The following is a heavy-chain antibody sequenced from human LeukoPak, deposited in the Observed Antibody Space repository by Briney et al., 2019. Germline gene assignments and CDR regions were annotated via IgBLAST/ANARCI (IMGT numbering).Heavy chain of an antibody. CDR1: GGSIRSYY. CDR3: ARKKGSGWDSWAFDI. V-gene: IGHV4-59*01. D-gene: IGHD6-19*01. J-gene: IGHJ3*02. CDR2: FYYSGST. Sequence: PSETLSLTCTVSGGSIRSYYWSWIRQPPGTGLEWIGYFYYSGSTNYNPSLKSRVTLSVDPSKNQFSLKPNSVTAADTAVYYCARKKGSGWDSWAFDIWGQGTMVTVSS.